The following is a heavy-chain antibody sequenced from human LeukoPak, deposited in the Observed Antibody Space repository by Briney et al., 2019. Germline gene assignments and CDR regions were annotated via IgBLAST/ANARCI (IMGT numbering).Heavy chain of an antibody. J-gene: IGHJ5*02. CDR3: ASTGLRNWFDP. V-gene: IGHV4-59*06. CDR2: IYYSGST. Sequence: SETLSLTCTVSGGSISSYYWSWIRQHPGMGLEWIGYIYYSGSTYYNPSLKSRVTISVDTSKNQFSLKLSSVTAADTAVYYCASTGLRNWFDPWGQGTLVTVSS. CDR1: GGSISSYY. D-gene: IGHD2-2*01.